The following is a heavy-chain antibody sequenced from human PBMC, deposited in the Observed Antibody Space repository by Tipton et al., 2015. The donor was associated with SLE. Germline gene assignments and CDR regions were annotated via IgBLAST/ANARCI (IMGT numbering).Heavy chain of an antibody. J-gene: IGHJ4*02. CDR1: GASIGTSNYY. Sequence: TLSLTCTVSGASIGTSNYYWSWIRQPPGKGLEWIGGINHSGNTYYNPSLKSRVTISVDTSKNQFSLKLSSVTAADTAVYHCARGLAMVRGDSMDYWGQGTLVTVSS. CDR3: ARGLAMVRGDSMDY. CDR2: INHSGNT. D-gene: IGHD3-10*01. V-gene: IGHV4-39*01.